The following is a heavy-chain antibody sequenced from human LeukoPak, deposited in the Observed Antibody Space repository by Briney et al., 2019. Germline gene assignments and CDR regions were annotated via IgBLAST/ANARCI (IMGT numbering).Heavy chain of an antibody. Sequence: PSETLSLTCAVYGGSFSGYYWSWIRQPPGKGLEWIGEINHSGRNNYNPSLKSRVTISVDTSKNQFSLKLSTVTAADTAVYYCARATGTKVPPGYWGQGTLVTVSS. CDR3: ARATGTKVPPGY. J-gene: IGHJ4*02. D-gene: IGHD1-7*01. CDR1: GGSFSGYY. V-gene: IGHV4-34*01. CDR2: INHSGRN.